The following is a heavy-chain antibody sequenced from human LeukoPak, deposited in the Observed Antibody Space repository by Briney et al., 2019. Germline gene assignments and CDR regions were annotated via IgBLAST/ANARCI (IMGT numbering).Heavy chain of an antibody. CDR2: ITDDEDT. J-gene: IGHJ4*02. V-gene: IGHV3-23*01. Sequence: GGSLRLSCAAYGFTFSTYAMTWVRQTPGKGLESVSVITDDEDTYYADSVKGRFTISRDNSQNTVFLQMNSLRVEDTAVYYCAKVDYWSPENYFDSWGQGTLVTVSS. CDR1: GFTFSTYA. D-gene: IGHD1-1*01. CDR3: AKVDYWSPENYFDS.